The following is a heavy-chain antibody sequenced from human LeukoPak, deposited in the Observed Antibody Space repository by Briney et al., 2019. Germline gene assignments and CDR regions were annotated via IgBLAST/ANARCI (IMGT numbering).Heavy chain of an antibody. D-gene: IGHD5-12*01. CDR3: ATFGLVAALDL. Sequence: GGSLRLSCVVSGFSFNAYWMAWVRQAPGTGLEWVANINPAGSETFHVDPVKGRFSISRDHAKNLVYLQMNSLRAEDTAVYYCATFGLVAALDLWGQGTLVTVSS. V-gene: IGHV3-7*01. J-gene: IGHJ4*02. CDR2: INPAGSET. CDR1: GFSFNAYW.